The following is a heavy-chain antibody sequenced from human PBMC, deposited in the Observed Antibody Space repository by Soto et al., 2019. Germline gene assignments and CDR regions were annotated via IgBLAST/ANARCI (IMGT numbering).Heavy chain of an antibody. CDR1: GFTFSDYY. CDR3: ARDGLCISSSCPPSAALDI. J-gene: IGHJ3*02. D-gene: IGHD2-2*01. V-gene: IGHV3-11*01. CDR2: ISSSGTTI. Sequence: QVQLVESGGGLVKPGGSLRQSCAPSGFTFSDYYMSWIRQAPGEGLEWVSYISSSGTTIYYADSVKGRFTISRDNAKNSLYLQVNSMRADDTAMYYCARDGLCISSSCPPSAALDIWGQGTMVTVSS.